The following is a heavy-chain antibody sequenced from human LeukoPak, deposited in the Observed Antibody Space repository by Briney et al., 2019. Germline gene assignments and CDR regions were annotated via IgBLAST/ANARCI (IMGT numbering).Heavy chain of an antibody. CDR2: ISGSGGST. CDR1: GFTFSSYA. Sequence: PGGSLRLSCAASGFTFSSYAMSWVRQAPGKGLEWVSAISGSGGSTYYADAVKGRFTISRDNSKNTLYLQMNSLRAEDTAVYYCAKDPSGEPTNWFDPWGQGTLVTVSS. CDR3: AKDPSGEPTNWFDP. J-gene: IGHJ5*02. D-gene: IGHD3-10*01. V-gene: IGHV3-23*01.